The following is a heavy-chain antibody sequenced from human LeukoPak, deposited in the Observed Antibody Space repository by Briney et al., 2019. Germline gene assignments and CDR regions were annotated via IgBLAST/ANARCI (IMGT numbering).Heavy chain of an antibody. CDR3: ARPVSSGSFSGAFDI. Sequence: SETLSLTCTVSGGSISSYYWSWIRQPPGKGLEWIGYIYYSGSSNYNPSLNSRVTISVDTSKNQFSLKLSSVTAADTAVYYCARPVSSGSFSGAFDIWGKGTMVTISS. J-gene: IGHJ3*02. CDR2: IYYSGSS. D-gene: IGHD3-10*01. V-gene: IGHV4-59*01. CDR1: GGSISSYY.